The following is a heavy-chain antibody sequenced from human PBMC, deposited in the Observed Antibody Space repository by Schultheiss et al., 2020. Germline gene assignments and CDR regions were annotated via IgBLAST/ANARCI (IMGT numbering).Heavy chain of an antibody. CDR2: ISSSSSTI. D-gene: IGHD3-3*01. CDR3: ARDGGRLLEYLFPDH. Sequence: GESLKISCAASGFTFSSYSMNWVRQAPGKGLEWVSYISSSSSTIYYADSVKGRFTISRDNAKNSLYLQMNSLRVEDTAAYYCARDGGRLLEYLFPDHWGQGTLVTVSS. V-gene: IGHV3-48*04. J-gene: IGHJ4*02. CDR1: GFTFSSYS.